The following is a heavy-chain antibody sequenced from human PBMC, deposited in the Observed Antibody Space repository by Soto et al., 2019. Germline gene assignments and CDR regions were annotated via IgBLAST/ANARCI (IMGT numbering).Heavy chain of an antibody. Sequence: GASVKVSCKASGCTFTSYDINWVRQATGQGLGWMGWMNPNSGNTGYAQKFQGRVTMTRNTSISTAYMELSSLRSEDTAVYYCARGADTAMGYDAFDIWGQGTMVTVSS. V-gene: IGHV1-8*01. J-gene: IGHJ3*02. D-gene: IGHD5-18*01. CDR3: ARGADTAMGYDAFDI. CDR2: MNPNSGNT. CDR1: GCTFTSYD.